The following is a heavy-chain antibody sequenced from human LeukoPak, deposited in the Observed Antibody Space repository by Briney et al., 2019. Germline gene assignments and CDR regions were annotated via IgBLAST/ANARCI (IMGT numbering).Heavy chain of an antibody. CDR1: GGTFSSYA. J-gene: IGHJ4*02. Sequence: GASVKVSCKASGGTFSSYAISWVRQAPGQGLEWMGGIIPIFGTANYAQKFQGRVTITADESTSTAYMELSSLRSEDTAVYYCASSRSCVFRSGGYNYYFDYWGQGTLVTVSS. CDR3: ASSRSCVFRSGGYNYYFDY. CDR2: IIPIFGTA. V-gene: IGHV1-69*01. D-gene: IGHD5-24*01.